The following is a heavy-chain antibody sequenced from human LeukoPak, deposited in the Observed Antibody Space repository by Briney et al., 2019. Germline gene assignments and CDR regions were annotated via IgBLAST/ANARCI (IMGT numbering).Heavy chain of an antibody. J-gene: IGHJ4*02. CDR3: AKGPGSTYFDY. D-gene: IGHD6-6*01. V-gene: IGHV3-23*01. CDR1: GFTFNSYA. Sequence: GGSLRLSCAASGFTFNSYAMSWVRQAPGKGLEWVSTISGSGGSTYYADSVKGRFTISRDNSKNTLYLQMNSLRAEDTAVYHCAKGPGSTYFDYWGQATLVTVSS. CDR2: ISGSGGST.